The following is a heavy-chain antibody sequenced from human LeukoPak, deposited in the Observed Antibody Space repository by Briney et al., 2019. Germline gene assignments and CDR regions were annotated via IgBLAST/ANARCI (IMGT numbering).Heavy chain of an antibody. D-gene: IGHD1/OR15-1a*01. Sequence: GGSLRLSCAASGFTFSSYGMHWVRQAPGKGLEWVAVISYDGSNKDYADSVKGRFTISRDNSKNTLYLQMNGLRAEDTAVYYCVPLGQPGPSWGQGTLVTVSS. CDR2: ISYDGSNK. J-gene: IGHJ5*02. CDR1: GFTFSSYG. CDR3: VPLGQPGPS. V-gene: IGHV3-30*03.